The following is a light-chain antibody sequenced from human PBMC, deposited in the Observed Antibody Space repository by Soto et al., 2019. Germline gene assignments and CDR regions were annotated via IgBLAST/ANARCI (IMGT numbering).Light chain of an antibody. Sequence: EILMTQSPATLSVSPGERVTLSCRAGQGVTTNFVWYQQNSRQSPRLLIYDVSSRATGVPSRFSGTRSETDVTLSISGLQPEDSAIYFGQQYNNWPFTFGQGTRLEIK. V-gene: IGKV3-15*01. J-gene: IGKJ5*01. CDR2: DVS. CDR3: QQYNNWPFT. CDR1: QGVTTN.